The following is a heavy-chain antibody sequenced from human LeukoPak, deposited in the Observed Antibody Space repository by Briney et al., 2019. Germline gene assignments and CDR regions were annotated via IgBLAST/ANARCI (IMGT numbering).Heavy chain of an antibody. Sequence: SETLSLTCTVSGGSISSSSFFWVWIRQPAGKGLEWIGNINFSGTTYYNPSLKSRVTISVDPSKNQFSLKLSSVTAADTAVYYCARDEQTTDGAFDIWGQGTMVTVSS. V-gene: IGHV4-39*07. D-gene: IGHD4-11*01. CDR2: INFSGTT. CDR3: ARDEQTTDGAFDI. J-gene: IGHJ3*02. CDR1: GGSISSSSFF.